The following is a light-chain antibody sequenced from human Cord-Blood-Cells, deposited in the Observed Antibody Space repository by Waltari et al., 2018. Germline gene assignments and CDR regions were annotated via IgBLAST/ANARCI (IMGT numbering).Light chain of an antibody. CDR2: WAS. CDR3: QQYYSTPYT. V-gene: IGKV4-1*01. CDR1: QRVLYSSNNKNY. J-gene: IGKJ2*01. Sequence: DIVMTQSPDSLAVSLGEGATINCKSSQRVLYSSNNKNYLACYQQKPGQPPKLLIYWASTRESGVPDRFSGSGSGTDFTLTISSLQAEDVAVYYCQQYYSTPYTFGQGTKLEIK.